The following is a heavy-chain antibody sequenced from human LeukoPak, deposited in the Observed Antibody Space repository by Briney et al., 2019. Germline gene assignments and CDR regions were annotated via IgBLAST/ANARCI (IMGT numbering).Heavy chain of an antibody. D-gene: IGHD6-13*01. CDR3: AKDQKSIAATGYDY. Sequence: GGSLRLSCAASGFTFANYAMSWVRPGPGKGLEWVSTISGSGGSTYYADAVQGRFTISRDNSKNTLFLQMNSLRADDTAVYFCAKDQKSIAATGYDYWGQGTLVTVSS. V-gene: IGHV3-23*01. CDR2: ISGSGGST. J-gene: IGHJ4*02. CDR1: GFTFANYA.